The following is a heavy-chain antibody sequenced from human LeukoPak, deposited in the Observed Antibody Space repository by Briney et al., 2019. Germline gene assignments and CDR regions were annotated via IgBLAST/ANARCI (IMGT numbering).Heavy chain of an antibody. V-gene: IGHV7-4-1*02. CDR1: GYTFTSYA. J-gene: IGHJ4*02. D-gene: IGHD3-10*01. Sequence: ASVKVSCKASGYTFTSYAMNWVRQAPGQGLEWMGWINTNTGNPTYAQGFTGRFVFSLDTSVSTAYLQISSLKAEDTAVYYCARDNRWFGEPLAVYYFDYWGQGTLVTVSS. CDR2: INTNTGNP. CDR3: ARDNRWFGEPLAVYYFDY.